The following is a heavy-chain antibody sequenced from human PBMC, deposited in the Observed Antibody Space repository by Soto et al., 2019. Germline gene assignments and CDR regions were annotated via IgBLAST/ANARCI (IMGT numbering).Heavy chain of an antibody. D-gene: IGHD3-3*01. CDR1: GGSFSGYY. CDR3: ARAHNYDFWSGYYTPKVGYFDY. Sequence: SETLSLTXAVYGGSFSGYYWSWIRQPPGKGLEWIGEINHSGSTNYNPSLKSRVTISVDTSKNQFSLKLSSVTAADTAVYYCARAHNYDFWSGYYTPKVGYFDYWGQGTLVTVSS. V-gene: IGHV4-34*01. J-gene: IGHJ4*02. CDR2: INHSGST.